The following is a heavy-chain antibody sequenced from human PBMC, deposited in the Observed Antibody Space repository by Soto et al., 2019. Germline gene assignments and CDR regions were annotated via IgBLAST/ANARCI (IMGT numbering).Heavy chain of an antibody. Sequence: GESLKISCKGSGYRFASNWIGWVRQLPGKGLEWMGIIYPHDSETKYSPSFQGQVTISVDKSISTAYLQWSGLKASDSAMYYCAAGWIFGVVEADNWFDPWGPGTLVTVSS. CDR3: AAGWIFGVVEADNWFDP. CDR2: IYPHDSET. J-gene: IGHJ5*02. CDR1: GYRFASNW. D-gene: IGHD3-3*01. V-gene: IGHV5-51*01.